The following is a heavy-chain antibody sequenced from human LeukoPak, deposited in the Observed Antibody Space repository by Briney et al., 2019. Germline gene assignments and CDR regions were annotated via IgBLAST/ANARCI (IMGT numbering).Heavy chain of an antibody. J-gene: IGHJ4*02. D-gene: IGHD5-18*01. CDR2: ISYDGSNK. Sequence: GGSLRLSCAASGFTFSSYSMHWVRQAPGKGLEWVAVISYDGSNKYYADSVKGRFTISRDNSKNTLYLQMNSLRAEDTAVYYCAKDPQKTAMAYFDYWGQGTLVTVSS. CDR1: GFTFSSYS. V-gene: IGHV3-30*18. CDR3: AKDPQKTAMAYFDY.